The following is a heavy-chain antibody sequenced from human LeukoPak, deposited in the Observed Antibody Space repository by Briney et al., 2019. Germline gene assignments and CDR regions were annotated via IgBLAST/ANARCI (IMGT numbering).Heavy chain of an antibody. D-gene: IGHD6-19*01. V-gene: IGHV3-21*01. CDR2: ISSSSSYI. J-gene: IGHJ4*02. CDR1: GFTFSIYS. Sequence: GGSLRLSCAASGFTFSIYSTNWVRQAPEKGLEWVSSISSSSSYIYYADSVKGRFPISRDNAKNSLYLQMNSLRAEDTAVYYCARDRGSGWYLGYWGQGTLVTVSS. CDR3: ARDRGSGWYLGY.